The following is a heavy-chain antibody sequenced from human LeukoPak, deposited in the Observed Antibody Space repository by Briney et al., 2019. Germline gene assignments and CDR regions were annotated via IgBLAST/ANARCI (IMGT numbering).Heavy chain of an antibody. J-gene: IGHJ4*02. CDR3: ARGYSYGAPTFDY. V-gene: IGHV4-30-4*01. Sequence: SQTLSLTCTVSGGSISSGDYYWSWIRQPPGKGLEWIGYIYYSGSTYYNPSLKSRATISVDTSKNQFSLKLSSVTAADTAVYYCARGYSYGAPTFDYWGQGTLVTVSS. CDR2: IYYSGST. D-gene: IGHD5-18*01. CDR1: GGSISSGDYY.